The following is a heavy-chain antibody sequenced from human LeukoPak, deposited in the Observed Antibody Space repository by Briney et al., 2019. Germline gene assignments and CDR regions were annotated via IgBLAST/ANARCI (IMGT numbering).Heavy chain of an antibody. CDR1: GFTFSNYA. Sequence: GGSRRLSCAASGFTFSNYALSWVRQAPGRGLGWVSLISWSSLTTEYADSVKGRFTVSRDNSKNTLSLQMNSLNADDTAVYYCAKHVRTSVWFFDSWGQGTLVTVSS. D-gene: IGHD6-19*01. CDR2: ISWSSLTT. CDR3: AKHVRTSVWFFDS. J-gene: IGHJ4*02. V-gene: IGHV3-23*01.